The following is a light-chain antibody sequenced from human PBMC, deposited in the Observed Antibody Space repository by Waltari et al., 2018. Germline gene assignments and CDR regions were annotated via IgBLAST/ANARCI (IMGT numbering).Light chain of an antibody. CDR1: SSNIGAGYA. CDR3: QCYDSSLSGSV. CDR2: GNT. V-gene: IGLV1-40*01. Sequence: QSVLTQPPSVSGAPGQRVTISCTGSSSNIGAGYAVHWYQQLPGTAPKLLIYGNTNLPSGVPDRFSGSKSGTSASLAITGLQAEDEADYYCQCYDSSLSGSVFGGGTKLTVL. J-gene: IGLJ3*02.